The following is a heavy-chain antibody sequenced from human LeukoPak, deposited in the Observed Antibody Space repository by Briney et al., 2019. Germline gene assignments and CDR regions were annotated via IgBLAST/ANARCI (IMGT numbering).Heavy chain of an antibody. CDR1: GGSLSGYY. D-gene: IGHD5-24*01. V-gene: IGHV4-34*01. J-gene: IGHJ4*02. CDR3: AREGLRNVHNPLGY. CDR2: IKESETT. Sequence: PSETLSLTCAVYGGSLSGYYWSWIRQPPGKGLEWIGEIKESETTNYNPSLKSRVTISIDTSKNQFSLKLSSVTAADTAVYYCAREGLRNVHNPLGYWGQGTLVTVPS.